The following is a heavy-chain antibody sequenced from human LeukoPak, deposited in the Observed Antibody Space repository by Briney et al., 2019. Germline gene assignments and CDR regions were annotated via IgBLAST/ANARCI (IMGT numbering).Heavy chain of an antibody. Sequence: GGSLRPSCAASGFTFSSYSMNWVRQAPGKGLEWVSSISSSSSYIYYADSVKGRFTISRDNAKNSLYLQMNSLRAEDTAVYYCASIYVVGHLMDAIDLWGRGTLVTVSS. CDR1: GFTFSSYS. CDR3: ASIYVVGHLMDAIDL. V-gene: IGHV3-21*01. D-gene: IGHD2-15*01. CDR2: ISSSSSYI. J-gene: IGHJ2*01.